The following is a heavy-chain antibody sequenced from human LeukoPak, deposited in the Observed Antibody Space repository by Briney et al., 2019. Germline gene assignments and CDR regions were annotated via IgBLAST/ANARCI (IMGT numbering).Heavy chain of an antibody. Sequence: GGSLRLSCAASGFTFSSYGMHWVRQAPGKGLEWVAVIWYDGSNKYYADSVKGRFTISRDNSKNTLYLQMNSLTDDDTAVYYCAKKWGVGTTTLDYFDYWGQGTLATVSS. CDR1: GFTFSSYG. D-gene: IGHD1-26*01. CDR2: IWYDGSNK. CDR3: AKKWGVGTTTLDYFDY. V-gene: IGHV3-33*06. J-gene: IGHJ4*02.